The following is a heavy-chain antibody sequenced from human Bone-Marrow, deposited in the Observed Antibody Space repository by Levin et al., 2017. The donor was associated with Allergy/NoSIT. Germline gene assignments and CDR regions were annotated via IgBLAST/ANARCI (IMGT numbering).Heavy chain of an antibody. CDR3: AREDSGSYFLGH. V-gene: IGHV3-20*01. CDR1: GFTLDDYG. CDR2: IDWNGGST. D-gene: IGHD1-26*01. J-gene: IGHJ4*02. Sequence: GESLKISCAASGFTLDDYGMSWVRQVPGKGLEWVSGIDWNGGSTYYAGSVKGRFTISRDIAKNSLYLQMNNLRAEDTAFYHCAREDSGSYFLGHWGQGNLVSVSS.